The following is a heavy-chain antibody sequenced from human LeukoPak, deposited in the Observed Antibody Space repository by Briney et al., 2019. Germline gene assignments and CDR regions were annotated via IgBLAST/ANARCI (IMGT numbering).Heavy chain of an antibody. CDR1: GFTFSTYA. Sequence: GGSLRLSCAASGFTFSTYAMTWLRQAPGKGLEWVSALSASGSNTYYADSVKGRFTISRDNSKNTLYLQMNSLRAEDTAVYYCARDLYDFWSGYPNWFDPWGQGTLVTVSS. J-gene: IGHJ5*02. CDR2: LSASGSNT. D-gene: IGHD3-3*01. CDR3: ARDLYDFWSGYPNWFDP. V-gene: IGHV3-23*01.